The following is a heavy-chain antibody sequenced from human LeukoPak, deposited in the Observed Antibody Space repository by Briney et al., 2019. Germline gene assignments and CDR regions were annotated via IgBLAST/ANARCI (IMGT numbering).Heavy chain of an antibody. CDR2: IWYDGRNK. V-gene: IGHV3-33*01. D-gene: IGHD4-17*01. Sequence: GRSLRLSCAASGFPFSSYGMHWVRQAPGKGLEWVALIWYDGRNKYYADSVKGRFTISRDNSKNTLYLQMNSLRAEDTAVYYCARLYGTYPGWFDPWGQGTLVTVSS. CDR1: GFPFSSYG. CDR3: ARLYGTYPGWFDP. J-gene: IGHJ5*02.